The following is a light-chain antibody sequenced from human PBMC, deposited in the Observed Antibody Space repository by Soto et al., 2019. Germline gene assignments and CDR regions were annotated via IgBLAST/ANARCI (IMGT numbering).Light chain of an antibody. V-gene: IGKV3-20*01. CDR3: QQYDSSKWT. CDR2: GAS. J-gene: IGKJ1*01. Sequence: EIVLTQSPGTLSLSPGERATLSCRASQSVSSSYLTWYQQKPGQAPRLLIYGASSRATGIPDRVSGSGSGTDYTLTISRLEPEDFSVYYCQQYDSSKWTFGQGAKVEIK. CDR1: QSVSSSY.